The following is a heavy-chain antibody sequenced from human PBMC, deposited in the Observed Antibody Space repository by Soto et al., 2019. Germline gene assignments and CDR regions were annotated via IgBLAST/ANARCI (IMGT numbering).Heavy chain of an antibody. D-gene: IGHD2-15*01. CDR2: IIPIFGTA. CDR1: GGTFSSYA. Sequence: QVQLVQSGAEVKKPGSSVKVSCKASGGTFSSYAISWVRQAPGQGLEWMGGIIPIFGTANYAQKFRGRVTITADKSTSKAYMELSSLRSEDTAVYYCATTHHRMVVAASDYWGQGTLVTVSS. J-gene: IGHJ4*02. V-gene: IGHV1-69*06. CDR3: ATTHHRMVVAASDY.